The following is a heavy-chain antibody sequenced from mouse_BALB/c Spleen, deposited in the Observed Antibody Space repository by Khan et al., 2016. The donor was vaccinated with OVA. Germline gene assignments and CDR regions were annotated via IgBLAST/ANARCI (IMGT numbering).Heavy chain of an antibody. V-gene: IGHV2-2*01. CDR1: GFSLTTYG. J-gene: IGHJ3*01. CDR3: ARHSYRYDFSY. D-gene: IGHD2-12*01. Sequence: VQLQESGPGLVQPSQSLSITCTVSGFSLTTYGIHWVRQSPGKGLEWLGVIWSGGSTDYNAPFISRLSISQDNSTSQVFFKMNSLQADDTAIYYCARHSYRYDFSYWGQETLVTVSA. CDR2: IWSGGST.